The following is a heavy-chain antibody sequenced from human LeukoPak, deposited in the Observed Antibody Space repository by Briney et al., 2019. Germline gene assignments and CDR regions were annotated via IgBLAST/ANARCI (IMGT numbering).Heavy chain of an antibody. V-gene: IGHV1-18*01. J-gene: IGHJ4*02. Sequence: ASAKVSCKPSGYTFTSNGISWVRQAPGQGLEWMGWISAYNGNTNNAQKLQGRVTMTTDTATSIAYMDLRSLRSDDTAVYHCARDFSGYDSFDYWGQGTLVTVSS. CDR3: ARDFSGYDSFDY. CDR1: GYTFTSNG. CDR2: ISAYNGNT. D-gene: IGHD5-12*01.